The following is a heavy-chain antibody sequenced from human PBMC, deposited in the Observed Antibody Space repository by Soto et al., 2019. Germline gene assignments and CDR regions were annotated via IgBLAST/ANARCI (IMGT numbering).Heavy chain of an antibody. V-gene: IGHV4-30-2*01. CDR2: IYHSGST. D-gene: IGHD3-3*01. CDR3: ASSGYYTSTDGHFQH. J-gene: IGHJ1*01. Sequence: QLQLQESGSGLVKPSQSLSLTGAVSGGSISSGGYSWSWIRQPPGKGLEWIGYIYHSGSTYYNPSLKSRVTISVDRSKNQFSLKLSSVTAADTAVYYCASSGYYTSTDGHFQHWGQGTLVTVSS. CDR1: GGSISSGGYS.